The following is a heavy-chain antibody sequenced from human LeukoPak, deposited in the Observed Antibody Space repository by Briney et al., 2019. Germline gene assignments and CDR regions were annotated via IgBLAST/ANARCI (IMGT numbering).Heavy chain of an antibody. Sequence: SETLSLTCTVSGGSISSGDHYWTWIRQPPGKGLEWIGHIYYSGSTNYKPSLKSRVTISINTSKNHFSLKLSSVTAADTAVYYCARDSVIDYGDYGGSAYDMDVWGQGTTVTVSS. CDR1: GGSISSGDHY. J-gene: IGHJ6*02. V-gene: IGHV4-30-4*01. CDR3: ARDSVIDYGDYGGSAYDMDV. D-gene: IGHD4-17*01. CDR2: IYYSGST.